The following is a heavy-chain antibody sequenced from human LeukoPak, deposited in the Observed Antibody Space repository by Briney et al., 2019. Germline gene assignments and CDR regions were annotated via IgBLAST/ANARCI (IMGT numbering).Heavy chain of an antibody. Sequence: GGSLRLSCAASGFTFSSYSMNWVRQAPGKGLEWVSYISSSSSTIYYADSVKGRFTISRDNSKNTLYLQMNSLRAEDTAVYYCAKDGYDYVWGTYRYSYYMDVWGKGTTVTISS. V-gene: IGHV3-48*01. CDR3: AKDGYDYVWGTYRYSYYMDV. J-gene: IGHJ6*03. CDR2: ISSSSSTI. CDR1: GFTFSSYS. D-gene: IGHD3-16*02.